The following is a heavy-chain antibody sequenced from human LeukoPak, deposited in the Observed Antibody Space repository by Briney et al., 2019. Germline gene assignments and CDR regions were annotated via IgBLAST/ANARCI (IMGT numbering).Heavy chain of an antibody. J-gene: IGHJ4*02. CDR3: ATELVITSREGDY. CDR2: ISAYNGNT. Sequence: ASVKVSCKASGYTFTSYGISWVRQAPGQGLEWMGWISAYNGNTNYAQKLQGRVTMTTDTSTSTAYMELSSLRAEDTAVYYCATELVITSREGDYWGQGTLVTVSS. V-gene: IGHV1-18*01. D-gene: IGHD3-9*01. CDR1: GYTFTSYG.